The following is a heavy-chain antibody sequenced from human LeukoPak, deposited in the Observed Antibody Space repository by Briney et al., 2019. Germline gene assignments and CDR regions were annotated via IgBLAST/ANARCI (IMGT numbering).Heavy chain of an antibody. CDR3: ARGYYDILTGYPPFYYGMDV. J-gene: IGHJ6*02. CDR1: GGSISSYY. D-gene: IGHD3-9*01. CDR2: IYYSGST. Sequence: SETLSLTCTVSGGSISSYYWSWIRQPPGKGLEWIGYIYYSGSTNYNPSLKSRVTISVDTSKNQFSLKLSSVTAADTAVYYCARGYYDILTGYPPFYYGMDVWGQGTTVTVPS. V-gene: IGHV4-59*01.